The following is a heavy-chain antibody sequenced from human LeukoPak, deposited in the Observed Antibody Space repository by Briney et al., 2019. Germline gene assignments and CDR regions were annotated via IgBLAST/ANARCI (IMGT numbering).Heavy chain of an antibody. J-gene: IGHJ4*02. CDR3: AREGVLYHY. Sequence: GGSLRLSCAASGFTFSGHGMNWVRQAPGKGLEWVSGITGSGATTYYADSVKGRFTISRGNSKNTLYLQMNSLRAEDTAVYYCAREGVLYHYWGQGTLVTVS. CDR2: ITGSGATT. CDR1: GFTFSGHG. D-gene: IGHD3-16*01. V-gene: IGHV3-23*01.